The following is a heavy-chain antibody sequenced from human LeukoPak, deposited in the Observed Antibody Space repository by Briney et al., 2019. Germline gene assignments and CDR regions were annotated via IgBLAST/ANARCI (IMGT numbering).Heavy chain of an antibody. CDR3: VRDVGAVRGEVYFDY. CDR2: ITGSGPYM. J-gene: IGHJ4*02. D-gene: IGHD3-10*01. CDR1: GFTFSTFA. V-gene: IGHV3-21*06. Sequence: AGGSLRLSCAASGFTFSTFAMHWVRLSPGKGLGWVSSITGSGPYMLYADSVKHRFTISRDNTKNLLYLEMNSLRAEDTAMYFCVRDVGAVRGEVYFDYWGQGTLVTVSS.